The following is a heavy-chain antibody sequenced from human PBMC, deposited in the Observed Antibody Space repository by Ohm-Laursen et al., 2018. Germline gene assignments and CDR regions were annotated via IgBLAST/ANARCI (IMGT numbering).Heavy chain of an antibody. Sequence: ASVKVSCKASGYTFTGYFIHWVRQAPGQGLEWMGWINPNSGGTNYARNFQGRVTMTRDTSISTAYMELSRLRSDDTAVYYCAMGSIFDAFDIWGQGTMVTVSS. CDR2: INPNSGGT. D-gene: IGHD3-10*01. V-gene: IGHV1-2*02. CDR1: GYTFTGYF. J-gene: IGHJ3*02. CDR3: AMGSIFDAFDI.